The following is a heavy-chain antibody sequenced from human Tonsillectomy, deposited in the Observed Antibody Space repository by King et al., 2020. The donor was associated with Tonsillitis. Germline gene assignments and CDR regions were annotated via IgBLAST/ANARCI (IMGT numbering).Heavy chain of an antibody. V-gene: IGHV4-59*01. Sequence: QLQESGPGLVKPSETLSLTCTVSGGSISSFYWSWIRQPPGKGLEWIGYIYYSGSTNYNPSLKSRVTISVDTSNNQFSLKLNSVTAADTAVYYSAGVARLYDSSGSAFDYWGQGTLVTVSS. CDR2: IYYSGST. D-gene: IGHD3-22*01. J-gene: IGHJ4*02. CDR1: GGSISSFY. CDR3: AGVARLYDSSGSAFDY.